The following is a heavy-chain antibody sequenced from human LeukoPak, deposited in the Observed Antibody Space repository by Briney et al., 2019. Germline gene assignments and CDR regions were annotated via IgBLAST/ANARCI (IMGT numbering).Heavy chain of an antibody. J-gene: IGHJ5*02. CDR3: ARGYCSGGSCYSQEDNWFDP. CDR1: GGSISSSSYY. Sequence: PSETLSLTCTVSGGSISSSSYYWGWIRQPPGKGLEWIGSIYYSGSTYYNPSLKSRVTISVDTSKNQFSLKLSSVTAADTAVYYCARGYCSGGSCYSQEDNWFDPWGQGTLVTVSS. CDR2: IYYSGST. V-gene: IGHV4-39*07. D-gene: IGHD2-15*01.